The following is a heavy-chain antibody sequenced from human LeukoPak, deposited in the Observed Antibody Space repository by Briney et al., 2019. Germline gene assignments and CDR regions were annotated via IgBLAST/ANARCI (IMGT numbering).Heavy chain of an antibody. J-gene: IGHJ4*02. Sequence: PSETLSLTCTVSGRSISSYYWSWIRQPPGKGLEWIGYIYYSGSTNYNPSLKSRVTISVETSKNQFSLKLSSVTAADTAVYYCARVTGYMIEDYFDYWGQGTLVTVSS. CDR2: IYYSGST. V-gene: IGHV4-59*01. D-gene: IGHD3-22*01. CDR1: GRSISSYY. CDR3: ARVTGYMIEDYFDY.